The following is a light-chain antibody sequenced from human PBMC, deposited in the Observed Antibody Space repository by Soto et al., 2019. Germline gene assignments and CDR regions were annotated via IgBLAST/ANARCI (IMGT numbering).Light chain of an antibody. J-gene: IGLJ3*02. Sequence: QSALTQPASVSGSPGQSITISCTATSSDVGAYNYVSWYQQYPGKAPKLMIYEVINRPSGVSNRFSGSKSGNTASLIISGLQAEDEADYYCSSYTSSSTRVFGGGTKLTVL. CDR2: EVI. CDR1: SSDVGAYNY. V-gene: IGLV2-14*01. CDR3: SSYTSSSTRV.